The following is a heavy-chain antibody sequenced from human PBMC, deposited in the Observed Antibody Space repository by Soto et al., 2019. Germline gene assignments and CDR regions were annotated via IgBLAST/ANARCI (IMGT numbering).Heavy chain of an antibody. D-gene: IGHD3-10*01. Sequence: PGGSLRLSCAASGFTVSSNYMSWVRQAPGKGLEWVSVIYSGGSTYYADSVKGRFTISRDNSKNTLYLQMNSQRAEDTAVYYCARTVLNYYGSGSHRGKGSVDYWGQGTVVTVSS. CDR2: IYSGGST. J-gene: IGHJ4*02. CDR1: GFTVSSNY. V-gene: IGHV3-53*05. CDR3: ARTVLNYYGSGSHRGKGSVDY.